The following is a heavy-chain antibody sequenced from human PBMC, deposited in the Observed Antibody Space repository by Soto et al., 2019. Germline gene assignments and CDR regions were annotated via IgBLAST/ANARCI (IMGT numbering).Heavy chain of an antibody. D-gene: IGHD3-10*01. J-gene: IGHJ6*02. CDR1: GFTVSSHY. V-gene: IGHV3-53*01. CDR2: IYTDGTT. Sequence: SLRLSCAASGFTVSSHYISWVRQAPGKGLEWVSPIYTDGTTYYADSVKGRFTISRDNSKNMLYLQMNSLRAEDTAVYYCARDRSRSPGYYCMDDWYQGTTVNISS. CDR3: ARDRSRSPGYYCMDD.